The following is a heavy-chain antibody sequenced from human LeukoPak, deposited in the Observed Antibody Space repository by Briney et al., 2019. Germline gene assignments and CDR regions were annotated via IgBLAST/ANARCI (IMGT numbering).Heavy chain of an antibody. J-gene: IGHJ4*02. CDR2: IKQDGSEK. V-gene: IGHV3-7*01. CDR3: SYSSGWYSDY. Sequence: GGSLRLSCAASGFTFSSYWMSWVRQAPGKGLEWVANIKQDGSEKYYVGSVKGRFTISRDNSKNTLYLQMNSLRAEDTAVYYCSYSSGWYSDYWGQGTLVTVSS. D-gene: IGHD6-19*01. CDR1: GFTFSSYW.